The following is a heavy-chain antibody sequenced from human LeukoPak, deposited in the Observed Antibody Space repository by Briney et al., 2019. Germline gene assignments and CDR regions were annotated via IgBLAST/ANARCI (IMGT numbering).Heavy chain of an antibody. D-gene: IGHD1-26*01. CDR3: ARGLMSAVGVGYFDY. Sequence: GASVKVSCKASGYTFTAYYIHWVRQAPGQGLEWLGWINPNSGDTNYAQKFQGRVTMTRDTSITTAYMELSRLKSDDTAVYYCARGLMSAVGVGYFDYWGQGTLVTVSS. J-gene: IGHJ4*02. CDR2: INPNSGDT. CDR1: GYTFTAYY. V-gene: IGHV1-2*02.